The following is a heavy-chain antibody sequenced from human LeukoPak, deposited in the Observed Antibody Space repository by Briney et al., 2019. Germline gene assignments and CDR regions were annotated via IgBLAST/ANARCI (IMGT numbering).Heavy chain of an antibody. J-gene: IGHJ4*02. CDR3: ARHAPFGDGYNLGYFDY. V-gene: IGHV4-59*08. CDR1: GGSISSYY. CDR2: IYSSGST. D-gene: IGHD5-24*01. Sequence: PSETLSLTCTVSGGSISSYYWSWLRQPPGKGLEWIGYIYSSGSTNSNLSLMRRVTISVDTSKNQFSLKLSSVTAVDTAVYYCARHAPFGDGYNLGYFDYWGQGTLVTVSA.